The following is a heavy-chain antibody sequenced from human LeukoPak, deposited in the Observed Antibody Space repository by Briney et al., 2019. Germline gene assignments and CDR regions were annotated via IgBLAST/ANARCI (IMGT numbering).Heavy chain of an antibody. CDR1: GFTFSPLG. J-gene: IGHJ4*02. V-gene: IGHV3-48*02. Sequence: GGSLRLSCAASGFTFSPLGMNWVRQAPGRGLEWVSYISSGSSTTYYADSVKGRFTISRDNAKNSLYLQVNSLRDEDTAVYYCARGIGIAAAFFDYWGQGTLVTVSS. CDR2: ISSGSSTT. CDR3: ARGIGIAAAFFDY. D-gene: IGHD6-13*01.